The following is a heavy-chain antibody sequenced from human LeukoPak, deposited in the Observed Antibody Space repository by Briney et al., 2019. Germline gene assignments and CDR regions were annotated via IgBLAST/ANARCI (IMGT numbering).Heavy chain of an antibody. CDR1: GFTFSSYE. Sequence: PGGSLRLSCAASGFTFSSYEMSWVRQAPGKGLEWVSYISSSGSTIYYADSVKGRFTISRDNAKNSLYLQMNSLRAEDTAVYYCARGGYSYGRYYYYGMDVWGQGTTVTVSS. D-gene: IGHD5-18*01. J-gene: IGHJ6*02. CDR2: ISSSGSTI. V-gene: IGHV3-48*03. CDR3: ARGGYSYGRYYYYGMDV.